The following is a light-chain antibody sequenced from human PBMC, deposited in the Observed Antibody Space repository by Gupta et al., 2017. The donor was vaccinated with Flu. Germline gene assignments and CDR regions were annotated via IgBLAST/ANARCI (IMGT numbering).Light chain of an antibody. CDR2: EVS. CDR3: SSYTSNSSTLHVV. J-gene: IGLJ2*01. V-gene: IGLV2-14*01. CDR1: SSDVGGYKY. Sequence: ISCTGTSSDVGGYKYVSWYQQHPGKAPKLMIYEVSNRPSGVSHRFSGSKSGNTASLTIYGLQAEDEGDYYCSSYTSNSSTLHVVFGGGTKVSVL.